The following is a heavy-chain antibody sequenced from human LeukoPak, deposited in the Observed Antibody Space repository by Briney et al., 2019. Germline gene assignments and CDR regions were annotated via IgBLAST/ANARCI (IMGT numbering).Heavy chain of an antibody. CDR2: IKQDGSEK. J-gene: IGHJ5*02. CDR3: ARASSSWSASFDP. CDR1: GFTFSSYW. V-gene: IGHV3-7*01. Sequence: LSGGSLGLSCAASGFTFSSYWMSWVRQAPGKGLEWVANIKQDGSEKYYVDSVKGRFTISRDNAKNSLYLQMNSLRAEDTAVYYCARASSSWSASFDPWGQGTLVTVSS. D-gene: IGHD6-13*01.